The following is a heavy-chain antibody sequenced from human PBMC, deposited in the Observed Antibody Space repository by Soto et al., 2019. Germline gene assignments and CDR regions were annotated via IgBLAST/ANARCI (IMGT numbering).Heavy chain of an antibody. CDR2: IHSSGNT. D-gene: IGHD3-22*01. CDR1: GTSVFGANW. J-gene: IGHJ4*02. CDR3: ARTGPYSSGNN. V-gene: IGHV4-4*02. Sequence: QVHLQESGPGLVHPLETLSLTCTVSGTSVFGANWWGWVRQPPGKGLEWIGEIHSSGNTDYNPSLKSRVTISVDMSKNEFSLKLTSVTAADTAVYYCARTGPYSSGNNWGQGTLVAVSS.